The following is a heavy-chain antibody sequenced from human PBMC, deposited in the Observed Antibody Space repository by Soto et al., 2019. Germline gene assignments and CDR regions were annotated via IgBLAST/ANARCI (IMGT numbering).Heavy chain of an antibody. D-gene: IGHD5-12*01. V-gene: IGHV3-30*18. CDR2: ISYDGTEK. Sequence: GGSLRLSCAASGFTFSKYGMHWVHQAPGKGLEWVAVISYDGTEKYYADSVKGRFSISRDNSKNILYLQMNSLRPEDTDVFYCAKDLASQGVYYYYAMDVWGQGTTVTVSS. CDR1: GFTFSKYG. J-gene: IGHJ6*02. CDR3: AKDLASQGVYYYYAMDV.